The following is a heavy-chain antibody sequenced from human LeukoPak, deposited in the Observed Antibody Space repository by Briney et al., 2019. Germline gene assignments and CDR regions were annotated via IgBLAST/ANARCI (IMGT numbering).Heavy chain of an antibody. CDR2: IYYSGIT. CDR3: ARVNGGSFYYLDV. D-gene: IGHD1-26*01. J-gene: IGHJ6*03. CDR1: GGSISSTSYY. V-gene: IGHV4-39*01. Sequence: SETLSLTCTVSGGSISSTSYYWGWIRQPPGKGLEWLGSIYYSGITYYNPSFKSRVTISVDTSKNQFSLKLSSVTATDTAVYFCARVNGGSFYYLDVWGKGTTVTVPS.